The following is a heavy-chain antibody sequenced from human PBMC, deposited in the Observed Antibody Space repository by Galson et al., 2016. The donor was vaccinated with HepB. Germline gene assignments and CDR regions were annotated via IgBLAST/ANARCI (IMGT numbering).Heavy chain of an antibody. CDR3: VKSVWLGRGFVS. CDR2: TYYRSGWRY. CDR1: GDSVSNNIDG. Sequence: CAISGDSVSNNIDGWNWIRQSPSRGLEWLGRTYYRSGWRYDYAPSVQSRISINPGTSKNQFSLHLNSVTPEDTAVYYCVKSVWLGRGFVSWGQGTVVTVTA. J-gene: IGHJ4*02. V-gene: IGHV6-1*01. D-gene: IGHD6-19*01.